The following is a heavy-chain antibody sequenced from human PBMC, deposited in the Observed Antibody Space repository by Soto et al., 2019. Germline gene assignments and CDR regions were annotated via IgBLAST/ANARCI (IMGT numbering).Heavy chain of an antibody. CDR2: IYYSGST. CDR1: GGSISSSSYY. D-gene: IGHD5-12*01. CDR3: ARCRLEMATDNFDY. J-gene: IGHJ4*02. V-gene: IGHV4-39*01. Sequence: QLQLQESGPGLVKPSETLSLTCTVSGGSISSSSYYWGWIRQPPGKGLEWIGSIYYSGSTYYNPSLKSRVTISVDTSKNQFSLKLSSVTAADTAVYYCARCRLEMATDNFDYWGQGTLVTVSS.